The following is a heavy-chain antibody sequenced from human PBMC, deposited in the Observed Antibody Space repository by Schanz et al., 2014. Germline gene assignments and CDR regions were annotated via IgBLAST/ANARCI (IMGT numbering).Heavy chain of an antibody. Sequence: EVQLVESGGGLIQPGGSLRLSCAVSGFTVNTNYMSWVRQAPGKGLEWISSMYINSGSTQYADSVKGRFIISRDSSKNTRFLQMNSLRAEDTAVYYCAREGLGADYWGQGTLVTVSS. D-gene: IGHD3-16*01. CDR1: GFTVNTNY. CDR2: MYINSGST. V-gene: IGHV3-53*01. CDR3: AREGLGADY. J-gene: IGHJ4*02.